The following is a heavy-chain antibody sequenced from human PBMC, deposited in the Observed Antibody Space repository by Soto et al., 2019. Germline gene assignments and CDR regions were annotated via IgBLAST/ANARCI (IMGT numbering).Heavy chain of an antibody. J-gene: IGHJ6*02. Sequence: ASVKVSCKVSGYTLTELSMHWVRQAPGKGLEWMGGFDPEDGETIYAQKFQGRVTMTEDTSTDTAYIELSSLRSEDTAVYYCATLGGNLDIVVVPAGGNYYYYYGMDVWGQGTTVTVSS. D-gene: IGHD2-2*01. V-gene: IGHV1-24*01. CDR2: FDPEDGET. CDR1: GYTLTELS. CDR3: ATLGGNLDIVVVPAGGNYYYYYGMDV.